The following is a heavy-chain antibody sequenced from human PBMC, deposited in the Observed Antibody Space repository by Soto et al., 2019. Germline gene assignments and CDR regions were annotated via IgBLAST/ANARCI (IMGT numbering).Heavy chain of an antibody. CDR1: GFTFSSYA. D-gene: IGHD6-13*01. CDR2: ISDSGST. V-gene: IGHV3-23*01. Sequence: GGSLRLSCAASGFTFSSYAMSWVRQAPGKGLEWVSTISDSGSTYYADSVKGRFTISRDISKDTLYVQMNSLRAEDTAVYYCARSFSVAAGIDYWGQGTLVTVSS. J-gene: IGHJ4*02. CDR3: ARSFSVAAGIDY.